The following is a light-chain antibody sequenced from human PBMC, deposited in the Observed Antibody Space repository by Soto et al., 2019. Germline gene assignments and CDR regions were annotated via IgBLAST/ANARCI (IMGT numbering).Light chain of an antibody. CDR1: SSDVGGYNY. V-gene: IGLV2-11*01. J-gene: IGLJ1*01. CDR2: DVT. Sequence: QSALTQPRSVSGSPGQSLTISCTGTSSDVGGYNYVSWYQQYPGKVPKLMISDVTKRPSGVPDRFSGSKSGNTASLTISGLQAEDEADYYCCSHAGSYTYVFGTGTKLTVL. CDR3: CSHAGSYTYV.